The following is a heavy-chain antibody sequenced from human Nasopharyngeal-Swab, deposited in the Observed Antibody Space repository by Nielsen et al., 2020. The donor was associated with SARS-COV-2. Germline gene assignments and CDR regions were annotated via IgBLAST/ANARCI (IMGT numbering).Heavy chain of an antibody. Sequence: GGSLRLSCAASGFTFGSYGMHWVRQAPGKGLEWVAVISYDGSNKYYADSVKGRFTISRDNSKNTLYLQMNSLRAEDTAVYYCAKDGGAAAGTRWFDPWGQGTLVTVSS. CDR1: GFTFGSYG. J-gene: IGHJ5*02. D-gene: IGHD6-13*01. CDR3: AKDGGAAAGTRWFDP. CDR2: ISYDGSNK. V-gene: IGHV3-30*18.